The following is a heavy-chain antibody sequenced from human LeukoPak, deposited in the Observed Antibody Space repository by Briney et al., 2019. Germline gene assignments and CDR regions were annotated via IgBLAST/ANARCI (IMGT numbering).Heavy chain of an antibody. CDR1: GGSISSGTFS. D-gene: IGHD1/OR15-1a*01. Sequence: SSETLSLNCTVSGGSISSGTFSWGWIRQPPGKGLEWIGSLRYSGDTKYNPSLKSRLTMSTDTSKKRFSLKLNSVTAADTAVYYCYLREQVSTHSWGQGTLVTVSS. CDR3: YLREQVSTHS. J-gene: IGHJ4*02. CDR2: LRYSGDT. V-gene: IGHV4-39*01.